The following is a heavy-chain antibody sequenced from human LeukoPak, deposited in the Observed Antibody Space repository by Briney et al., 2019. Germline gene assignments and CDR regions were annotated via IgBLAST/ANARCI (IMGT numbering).Heavy chain of an antibody. CDR1: GFTFSSYA. CDR2: ISYDGSNK. Sequence: PGGSLRLSCAASGFTFSSYAMHWVRQAPGKGLEWVAVISYDGSNKYYADSVKGRFTISRDNSKNTLYLQMNSLKAEDTALYYCVKDKSYGSATWRYFDYWGQGTLVTVSS. D-gene: IGHD3-10*01. V-gene: IGHV3-30*04. CDR3: VKDKSYGSATWRYFDY. J-gene: IGHJ4*02.